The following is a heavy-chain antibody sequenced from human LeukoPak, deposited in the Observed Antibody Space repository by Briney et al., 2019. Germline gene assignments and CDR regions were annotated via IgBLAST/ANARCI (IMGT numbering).Heavy chain of an antibody. D-gene: IGHD3-9*01. J-gene: IGHJ4*02. V-gene: IGHV4-4*02. CDR2: VFYSGST. Sequence: PSETLSLTCALSGGSTSSSTWWTWVPLPPGKGLEWIGEVFYSGSTNLNPSLKSRLTMSVDESKHEFSLRLTSVTAADTALYYCASGGLQSRYLDHWGRGTLVIVSS. CDR1: GGSTSSSTW. CDR3: ASGGLQSRYLDH.